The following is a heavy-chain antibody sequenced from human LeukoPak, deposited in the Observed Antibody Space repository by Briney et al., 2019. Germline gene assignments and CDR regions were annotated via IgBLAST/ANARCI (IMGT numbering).Heavy chain of an antibody. V-gene: IGHV4-30-4*08. CDR1: GGSISSGDYY. CDR3: ARAVLGDGYNGDYFDY. J-gene: IGHJ4*02. D-gene: IGHD5-24*01. CDR2: IYYSGST. Sequence: SQTLSLTCTVSGGSISSGDYYWSWIRQPPGKGLEWIGYIYYSGSTYYNPSLKSRVTISVDTSKNQFSLKLSSVTAADTAVYYCARAVLGDGYNGDYFDYWGQGTLVTVSS.